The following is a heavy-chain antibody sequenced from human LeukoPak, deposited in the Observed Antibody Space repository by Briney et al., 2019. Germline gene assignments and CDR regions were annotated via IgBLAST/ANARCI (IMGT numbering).Heavy chain of an antibody. CDR1: GGSLSSGSYY. J-gene: IGHJ4*02. V-gene: IGHV4-61*02. CDR3: AREGDYYDSSRTYYFDY. D-gene: IGHD3-22*01. CDR2: IYTSGST. Sequence: SETLSLTCTVSGGSLSSGSYYWSWTRHPAGKGLEWIGRIYTSGSTNYNPSLKSRVTISVDTSKNQFSLKLSSVTAADTAVYYCAREGDYYDSSRTYYFDYWGQGTLVTVSS.